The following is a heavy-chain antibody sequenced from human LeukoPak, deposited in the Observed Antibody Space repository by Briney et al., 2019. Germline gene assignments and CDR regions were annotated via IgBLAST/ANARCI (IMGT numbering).Heavy chain of an antibody. V-gene: IGHV3-21*01. CDR1: GFTFSSYS. J-gene: IGHJ4*02. CDR3: ARDGYADY. D-gene: IGHD2-2*01. CDR2: ISSRSSYI. Sequence: GGSLRLSCAASGFTFSSYSMNWVRQAPGKGLEWVSSISSRSSYIYYADSVKGRFTISRDNAKNSLYLQMNSLRAEDTAVYYCARDGYADYWGQGTLVTVSS.